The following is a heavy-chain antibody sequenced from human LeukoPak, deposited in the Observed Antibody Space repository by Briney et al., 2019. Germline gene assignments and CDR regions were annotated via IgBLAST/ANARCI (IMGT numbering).Heavy chain of an antibody. CDR2: IYSGGST. CDR1: GFTVSSNY. V-gene: IGHV3-66*01. CDR3: ARETYYYDSSGYYYGYHFDY. D-gene: IGHD3-22*01. Sequence: GGSLRLSCAASGFTVSSNYMSWVRQAPGKGLEWVSVIYSGGSTYYADSVKGRFTISRDNSKNTLYLQMNSLRAEDTAVYYCARETYYYDSSGYYYGYHFDYWGQGTLVTVSS. J-gene: IGHJ4*02.